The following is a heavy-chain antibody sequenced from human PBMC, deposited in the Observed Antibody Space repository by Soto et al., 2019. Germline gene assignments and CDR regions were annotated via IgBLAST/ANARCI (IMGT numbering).Heavy chain of an antibody. J-gene: IGHJ4*02. CDR1: GFSFGDYA. V-gene: IGHV3-49*03. D-gene: IGHD1-26*01. CDR3: SRVPPGRSNLGNEFDY. CDR2: ITSKAYGGTT. Sequence: GGSLRLSCTGSGFSFGDYAMVWFRQAPGKGLEWVGFITSKAYGGTTEFAPSVKGRFMISRDDSKSIAYLQMNSLKAEDTAMYYCSRVPPGRSNLGNEFDYWGQGTQVTVSS.